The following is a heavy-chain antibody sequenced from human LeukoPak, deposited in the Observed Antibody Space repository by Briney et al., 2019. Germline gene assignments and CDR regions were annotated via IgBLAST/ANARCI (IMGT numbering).Heavy chain of an antibody. CDR1: GFTFDDYA. CDR3: ASGRGYSYGYFDY. Sequence: GGSLRLSCAASGFTFDDYAMHWVRQAPGKGLEWVSGISWNSGSIGYADSVKGRFTISRDNAKNSLYLQMNSLRAEDTAVYYCASGRGYSYGYFDYWGQGTLVTVSS. D-gene: IGHD5-18*01. V-gene: IGHV3-9*01. CDR2: ISWNSGSI. J-gene: IGHJ4*02.